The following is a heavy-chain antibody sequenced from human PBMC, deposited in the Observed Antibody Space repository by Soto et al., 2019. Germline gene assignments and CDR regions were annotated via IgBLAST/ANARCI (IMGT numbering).Heavy chain of an antibody. CDR2: ISWNSGSI. V-gene: IGHV3-9*01. J-gene: IGHJ4*02. D-gene: IGHD2-8*02. CDR1: GFTFDDYA. CDR3: AKDRGLVLSVYFDY. Sequence: EVQLVESGGGLVQPGRSLRLSCAASGFTFDDYAMHWVRQAPGKGLEWVSGISWNSGSIGYADSVKGLFTISRDNSKNSLYLQMNSLRSEDTALYDGAKDRGLVLSVYFDYWGQGTLVTVSS.